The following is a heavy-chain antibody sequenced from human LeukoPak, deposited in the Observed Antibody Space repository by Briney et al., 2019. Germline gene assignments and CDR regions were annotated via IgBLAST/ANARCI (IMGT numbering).Heavy chain of an antibody. Sequence: ASVTVSFTSSGYGFTDYDNYWVRHPPGPGLERMGFINPASSGTNYEQTFQGRVTMTRDTSISTAYMELSSLRSVDTAVYYCARDRDRFFWGRSRYDAFDIWGQGTMVTVSS. D-gene: IGHD3-16*02. CDR3: ARDRDRFFWGRSRYDAFDI. J-gene: IGHJ3*02. V-gene: IGHV1-2*02. CDR2: INPASSGT. CDR1: GYGFTDYD.